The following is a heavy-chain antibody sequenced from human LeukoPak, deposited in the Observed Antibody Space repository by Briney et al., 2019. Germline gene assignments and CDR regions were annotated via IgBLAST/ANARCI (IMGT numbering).Heavy chain of an antibody. CDR3: ARDVVVVPAAIHYGMDV. Sequence: SETLSLTCAVYGGSFSGYYWGWIRQPPGKGLEWIGVINHSGSTNYNPSLKSRVTISVDTSKNQFSLKLSSVTAADTAVYYCARDVVVVPAAIHYGMDVWGQGTTVTVSS. J-gene: IGHJ6*02. V-gene: IGHV4-34*01. CDR2: INHSGST. D-gene: IGHD2-2*01. CDR1: GGSFSGYY.